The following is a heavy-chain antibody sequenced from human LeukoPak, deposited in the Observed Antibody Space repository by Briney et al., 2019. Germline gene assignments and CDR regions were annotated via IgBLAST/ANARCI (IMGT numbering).Heavy chain of an antibody. D-gene: IGHD3-3*01. J-gene: IGHJ5*02. V-gene: IGHV1-2*04. CDR3: ARVANFWSGEGWFDP. CDR2: INPNSGGT. Sequence: GASVKVSCKASGYTFTGYYMHWVRQAPGQGLEWMGWINPNSGGTNYAQKFQGWVTMTRDTSISTAYMELSRLRSDDTAVYYCARVANFWSGEGWFDPWGQGTLVTVSS. CDR1: GYTFTGYY.